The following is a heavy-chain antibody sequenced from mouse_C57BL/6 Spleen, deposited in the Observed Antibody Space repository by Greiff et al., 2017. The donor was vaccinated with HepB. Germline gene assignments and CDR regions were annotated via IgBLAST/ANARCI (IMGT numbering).Heavy chain of an antibody. J-gene: IGHJ1*03. CDR3: ARGNYYSSSYWYFDV. CDR1: GFTFSSYA. Sequence: DVHLVESGGGLVKPGGSLKLSCAASGFTFSSYAMSWVRQTPEKRLEWVATISDGGSYTYYPDTVKGRFTISRDNAKNNLYLQMRHLTSEDTAMYYCARGNYYSSSYWYFDVWGTGTTVTVSS. D-gene: IGHD1-1*01. V-gene: IGHV5-4*01. CDR2: ISDGGSYT.